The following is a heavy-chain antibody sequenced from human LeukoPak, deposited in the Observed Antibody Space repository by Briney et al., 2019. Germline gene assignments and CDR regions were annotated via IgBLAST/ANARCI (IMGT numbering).Heavy chain of an antibody. CDR3: AKDGVGATLRGGNFDY. CDR1: GFTFSSYA. V-gene: IGHV3-23*01. J-gene: IGHJ4*02. D-gene: IGHD1-26*01. Sequence: GGSLRLSCAASGFTFSSYAMSWVRQAPGKGLEWVSAISGSGGSTYYADSVKGRFTISRDNSKNTLYLQMNSLRAEDTAVYYCAKDGVGATLRGGNFDYWGQGTLVTVSS. CDR2: ISGSGGST.